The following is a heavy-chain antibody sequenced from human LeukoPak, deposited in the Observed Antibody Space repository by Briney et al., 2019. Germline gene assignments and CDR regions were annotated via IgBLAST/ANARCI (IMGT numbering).Heavy chain of an antibody. J-gene: IGHJ4*02. CDR1: GYTFTCYD. D-gene: IGHD5-18*01. CDR2: MNPNSGGR. CDR3: ARDWDTAMVHFDY. V-gene: IGHV1-2*02. Sequence: ASVRVSCKASGYTFTCYDMHRGGQAPGQGGEGRRGMNPNSGGRNYAQKFQGRVTMTRDTSISTAYMEMSRLRSDDTAVYYCARDWDTAMVHFDYWGQGTLVTVSS.